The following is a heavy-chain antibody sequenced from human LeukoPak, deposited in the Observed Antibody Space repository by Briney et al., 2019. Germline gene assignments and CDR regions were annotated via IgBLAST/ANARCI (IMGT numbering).Heavy chain of an antibody. Sequence: PSHTLSLTCTVSGGSISSGGHYWSWIRQHPGKGLEWIGYIYYSGSTYYNPSLKSRVTISVDTSKNQFSLKLSSVTAADTAVYYCARGRGTTVTTQASQLGRRGKRYYFDYSGQGTLVTVSS. CDR1: GGSISSGGHY. D-gene: IGHD4-11*01. CDR3: ARGRGTTVTTQASQLGRRGKRYYFDY. J-gene: IGHJ4*02. V-gene: IGHV4-31*03. CDR2: IYYSGST.